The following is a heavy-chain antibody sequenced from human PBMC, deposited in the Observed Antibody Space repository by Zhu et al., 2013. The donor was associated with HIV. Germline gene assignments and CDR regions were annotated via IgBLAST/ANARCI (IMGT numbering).Heavy chain of an antibody. CDR3: ARKPLSYCTGDSCIVS. Sequence: QVQLQESGPGLVRPPQTLSLTCTVSGGSITSGDYYWSWFRQPPGKGLEWIGDIYYSGSSYYSPSLKSRLTLSSDTSKNQFFLSLRSVTVADTAVYFCARKPLSYCTGDSCIVSRGQGILVAVSS. D-gene: IGHD2-8*02. J-gene: IGHJ4*02. CDR2: IYYSGSS. V-gene: IGHV4-30-4*01. CDR1: GGSITSGDYY.